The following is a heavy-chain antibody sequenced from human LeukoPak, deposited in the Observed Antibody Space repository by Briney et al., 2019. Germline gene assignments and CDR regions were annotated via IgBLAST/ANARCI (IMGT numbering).Heavy chain of an antibody. J-gene: IGHJ4*02. Sequence: GGSLRLSCAASGFTFSSYEMNWVRQAPGKGLEWVSGISPSGDITYYADSVKGRFTISRDNSKNTLYLQMNGLRAEDTAVYYCAEDSAKKYDDYWGQGTLVTVSS. D-gene: IGHD2/OR15-2a*01. CDR1: GFTFSSYE. V-gene: IGHV3-23*01. CDR2: ISPSGDIT. CDR3: AEDSAKKYDDY.